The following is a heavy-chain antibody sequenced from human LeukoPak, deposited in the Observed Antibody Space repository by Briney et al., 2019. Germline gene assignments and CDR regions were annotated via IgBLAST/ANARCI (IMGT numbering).Heavy chain of an antibody. D-gene: IGHD3-3*01. CDR2: INHSGST. CDR3: ARGPLTIFGVVTSHNYYYYYGMDV. CDR1: GGSFSGYY. Sequence: PSETLSLTCAVYGGSFSGYYWSWIRQPPGKGLEWIGEINHSGSTNYNPSLKSRVTISVDTSKNQFSLKLSSVTAADTAVYYCARGPLTIFGVVTSHNYYYYYGMDVWGQGTTVTVSS. J-gene: IGHJ6*02. V-gene: IGHV4-34*01.